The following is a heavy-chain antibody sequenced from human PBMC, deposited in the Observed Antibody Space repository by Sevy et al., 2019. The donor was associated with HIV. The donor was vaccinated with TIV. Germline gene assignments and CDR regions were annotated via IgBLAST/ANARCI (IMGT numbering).Heavy chain of an antibody. D-gene: IGHD2-2*01. CDR3: ARGAARYCSSTSCYDVDY. Sequence: SETLSLTCTVSGGSISSYYWSWIRQPPGKGLEWIGYIYYSGSTNYNPSLKSRVTISVDTSKNQFSLKLSSVTAADTAVYYCARGAARYCSSTSCYDVDYWGQGTLVTVSS. CDR1: GGSISSYY. V-gene: IGHV4-59*01. J-gene: IGHJ4*02. CDR2: IYYSGST.